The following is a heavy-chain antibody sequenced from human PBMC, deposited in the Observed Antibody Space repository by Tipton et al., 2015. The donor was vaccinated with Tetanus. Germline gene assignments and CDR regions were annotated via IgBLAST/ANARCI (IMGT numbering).Heavy chain of an antibody. CDR1: GGSISTGGYS. CDR2: IFRTGTT. CDR3: ARWTASGKGAFDI. J-gene: IGHJ3*02. D-gene: IGHD3/OR15-3a*01. Sequence: TLSLTCTVSGGSISTGGYSWRWIRQPPGKGLECIGYIFRTGTTTYNPSLKSRVSISLDTSKNQFSLNLNSVTAADTAMYYCARWTASGKGAFDIWGQGTMVTVSS. V-gene: IGHV4-30-2*01.